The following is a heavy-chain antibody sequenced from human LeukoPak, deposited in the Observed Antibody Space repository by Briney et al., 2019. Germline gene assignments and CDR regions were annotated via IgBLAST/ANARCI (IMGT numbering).Heavy chain of an antibody. CDR3: ARVAYDSSGYYPDAFDI. CDR1: GFTVSSNY. J-gene: IGHJ3*02. D-gene: IGHD3-22*01. V-gene: IGHV3-53*01. CDR2: IYSGGST. Sequence: GGSLRLSCAASGFTVSSNYMSWVRQAPGKGLEWLSVIYSGGSTDHADSVKGRFTISRDNSKNTLYLQMNSLRAEDTAVCYCARVAYDSSGYYPDAFDIWGQGTMVTVSS.